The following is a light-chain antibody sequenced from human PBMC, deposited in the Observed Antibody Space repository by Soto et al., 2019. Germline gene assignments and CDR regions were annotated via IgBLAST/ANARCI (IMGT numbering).Light chain of an antibody. CDR1: SSNIGAGYD. CDR3: QSYDNSLGDLWV. V-gene: IGLV1-40*01. Sequence: QSVLTQPPSVSGAPGQRVTISCTGSSSNIGAGYDVHWYQQLPGTAPKLLIYSNSNRPSGVPDRFSGSKSGTSASLAITGLQAEDEADYYCQSYDNSLGDLWVFGGGTKLTVL. J-gene: IGLJ3*02. CDR2: SNS.